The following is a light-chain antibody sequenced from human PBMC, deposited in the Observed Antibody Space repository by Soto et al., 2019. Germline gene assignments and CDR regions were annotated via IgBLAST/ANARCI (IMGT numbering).Light chain of an antibody. CDR3: AAWDDSLSVLV. CDR2: RNN. V-gene: IGLV1-47*01. Sequence: QAVVTQPPSASGTPGQRVTISCSGSSSNIGSNYVYWYQQLPGTAPKLLIYRNNQRPSGVPDRFSGSKSGTSASLAISGLRSEDEADYYCAAWDDSLSVLVFGGGTKVTVL. CDR1: SSNIGSNY. J-gene: IGLJ2*01.